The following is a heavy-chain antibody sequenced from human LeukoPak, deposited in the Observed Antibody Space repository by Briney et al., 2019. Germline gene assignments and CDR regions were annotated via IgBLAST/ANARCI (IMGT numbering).Heavy chain of an antibody. CDR2: IYTGGST. Sequence: PSVTLSLTCTVSGGSISSYYWSWIRQPAGKGLEWIGRIYTGGSTNYNPSLKSRVTMSVDTSKNQFSLKLSSVTAADTAVYYCARGPMFFGVAYCDYWGQGTLVTVSS. J-gene: IGHJ4*02. D-gene: IGHD3-3*01. CDR1: GGSISSYY. V-gene: IGHV4-4*07. CDR3: ARGPMFFGVAYCDY.